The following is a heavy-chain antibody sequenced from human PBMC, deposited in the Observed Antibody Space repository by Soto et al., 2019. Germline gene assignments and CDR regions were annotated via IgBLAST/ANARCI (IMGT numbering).Heavy chain of an antibody. D-gene: IGHD6-19*01. CDR1: GGSFSGYS. CDR2: INYTGTT. CDR3: AREGGSGWYYYDY. V-gene: IGHV4-34*01. Sequence: SETLSLTCAVNGGSFSGYSWTWIRQAPGKGLDWIGEINYTGTTNYSPSLKSRVTLSVDTSKNQFSLELRSVSAADTAVHYCAREGGSGWYYYDYWGRGTLVTVSS. J-gene: IGHJ4*01.